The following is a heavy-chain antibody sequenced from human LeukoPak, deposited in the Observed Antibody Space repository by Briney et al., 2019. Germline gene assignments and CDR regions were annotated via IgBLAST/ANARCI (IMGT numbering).Heavy chain of an antibody. D-gene: IGHD3-10*01. CDR2: ISGSGGST. CDR1: GFTFSSYA. Sequence: GGSLRLSCAASGFTFSSYAMSRVRQAPGKGLEWVSAISGSGGSTYYADSVKGRFTISRDNSKNTLYLQMNSLRAEDTAVYYCAKGSKSYTMVRGVYDAFDIWGQGTMVTVSS. CDR3: AKGSKSYTMVRGVYDAFDI. V-gene: IGHV3-23*01. J-gene: IGHJ3*02.